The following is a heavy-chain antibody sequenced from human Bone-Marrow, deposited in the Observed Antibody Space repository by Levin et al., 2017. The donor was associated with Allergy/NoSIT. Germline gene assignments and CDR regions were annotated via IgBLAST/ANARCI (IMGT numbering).Heavy chain of an antibody. CDR3: ARAEITNFALVPRLSRGFDP. Sequence: ASETLSLTCTVSGDSISSEAYFWSWLRQPPGKGLEWIGYVYYSGSTFYNPSLESRVRISVDTSKNHFSLRLTAVTAADTAIYYCARAEITNFALVPRLSRGFDPWGQGRLVTVSS. V-gene: IGHV4-30-4*01. J-gene: IGHJ5*02. CDR1: GDSISSEAYF. CDR2: VYYSGST. D-gene: IGHD3-3*01.